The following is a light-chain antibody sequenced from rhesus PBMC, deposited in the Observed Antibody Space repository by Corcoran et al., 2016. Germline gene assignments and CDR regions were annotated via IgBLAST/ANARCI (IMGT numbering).Light chain of an antibody. Sequence: DIQMTQSPSSLPASVGDTVTITCRASQSISSWLAWYQQKPGKAPRLLSYKASSLHSGGPTRFSGSGSGTNFNLNISSLQSEDFAAYYCKQYSRSPFTFGPGTKLDIK. V-gene: IGKV1-22*01. J-gene: IGKJ3*01. CDR2: KAS. CDR1: QSISSW. CDR3: KQYSRSPFT.